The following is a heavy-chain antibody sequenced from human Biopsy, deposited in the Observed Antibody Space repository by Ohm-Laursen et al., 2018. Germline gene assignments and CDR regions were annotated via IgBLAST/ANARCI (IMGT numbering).Heavy chain of an antibody. CDR3: ARVRGGFLEWFDY. J-gene: IGHJ5*01. V-gene: IGHV4-59*01. CDR2: IYYSGTT. CDR1: GESMGTYY. Sequence: GTLFLTCTVSGESMGTYYWTWIRQPPGKGLEWIASIYYSGTTNKNPSLKSRVTISVDTSKRQFYLELSSVTAADTAIYYCARVRGGFLEWFDYWGQGTLITVSS. D-gene: IGHD3-3*01.